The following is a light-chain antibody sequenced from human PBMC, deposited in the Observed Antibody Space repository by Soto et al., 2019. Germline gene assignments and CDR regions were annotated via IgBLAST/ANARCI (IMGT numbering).Light chain of an antibody. CDR2: GAS. CDR1: QSVSSSS. V-gene: IGKV3-20*01. Sequence: EIVLTQSPGTLSLSPGERATLSCRASQSVSSSSLAWYLQKPGQAPSLLIYGASRRATGIPDRFSGSGSGTDFTLTISSLQPEDFATYYCQQANSFPLTFGGGTKVDIK. CDR3: QQANSFPLT. J-gene: IGKJ4*01.